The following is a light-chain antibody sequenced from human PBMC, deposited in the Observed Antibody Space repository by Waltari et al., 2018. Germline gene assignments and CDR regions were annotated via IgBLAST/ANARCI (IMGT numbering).Light chain of an antibody. V-gene: IGLV2-14*01. Sequence: QSALTQPASVSGSPGQSITISCTGTTSAVGGHKYVSWYQQHPGKAPKLLIYEVSNRPSGVSNRCSGSKSANTASLTISGLQAEDEADYYCSSYSSTITYVFGTGTKVTVL. CDR2: EVS. CDR3: SSYSSTITYV. J-gene: IGLJ1*01. CDR1: TSAVGGHKY.